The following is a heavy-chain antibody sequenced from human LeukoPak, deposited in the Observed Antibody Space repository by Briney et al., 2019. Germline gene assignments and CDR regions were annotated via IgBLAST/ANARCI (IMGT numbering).Heavy chain of an antibody. CDR2: IIPIFGTA. J-gene: IGHJ4*02. CDR1: GYTFTSYG. CDR3: ARTRGYGSGSYSLYYFDY. V-gene: IGHV1-69*13. D-gene: IGHD3-10*01. Sequence: GASVKVSCKASGYTFTSYGISWVRQAPGQGLEWMGGIIPIFGTANYAQKFQGRVTITADESTSTAYMELSSLRSEDTAVYYCARTRGYGSGSYSLYYFDYWGQGTLVTVSS.